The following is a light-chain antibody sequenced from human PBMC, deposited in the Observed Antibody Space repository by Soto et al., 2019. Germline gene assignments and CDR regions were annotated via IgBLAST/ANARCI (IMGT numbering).Light chain of an antibody. CDR2: DVS. Sequence: QSVLTQPASVSGSPGQSITLSCTGTSSDVGGNHVSWYQQHPGKAPRLIIYDVSNRPSGISNRFSGPKSDNTASLTISGLQADDEADYYCSSHTSTSRYVFGTGTKLTVL. J-gene: IGLJ1*01. CDR3: SSHTSTSRYV. V-gene: IGLV2-14*03. CDR1: SSDVGGNH.